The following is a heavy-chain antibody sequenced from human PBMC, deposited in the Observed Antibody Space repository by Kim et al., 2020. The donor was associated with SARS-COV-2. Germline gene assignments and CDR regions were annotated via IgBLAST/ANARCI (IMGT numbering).Heavy chain of an antibody. J-gene: IGHJ4*02. CDR3: TRGFPNDMATPYDY. Sequence: GGSLRLSCRASGFTFGDYAMSWVRQAPGKGLQWVGFIRSKAYGSTTEYAVSVKGRFTISRDDSKSIASLQMNSLKTEDTAVYSCTRGFPNDMATPYDYWGQGTLVTVS. D-gene: IGHD5-12*01. CDR1: GFTFGDYA. CDR2: IRSKAYGSTT. V-gene: IGHV3-49*04.